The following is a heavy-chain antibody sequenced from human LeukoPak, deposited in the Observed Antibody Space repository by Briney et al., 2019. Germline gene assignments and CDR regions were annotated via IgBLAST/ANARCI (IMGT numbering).Heavy chain of an antibody. J-gene: IGHJ5*02. Sequence: SETLSLTCTVSGDSISSYYWSWIRQPAGKGLEWIGRIYTSGSTNYTPSLKSRVTMSVDTSKNQFSLRLRSVSAADTAVYYCARDNSGWWGFVFDPWGQGTLVTVSS. CDR1: GDSISSYY. CDR3: ARDNSGWWGFVFDP. V-gene: IGHV4-4*07. CDR2: IYTSGST. D-gene: IGHD6-19*01.